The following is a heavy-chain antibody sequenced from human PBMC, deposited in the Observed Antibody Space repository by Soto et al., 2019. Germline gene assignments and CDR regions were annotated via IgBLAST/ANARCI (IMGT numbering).Heavy chain of an antibody. CDR2: IYWDDDK. D-gene: IGHD3-3*01. V-gene: IGHV2-5*02. Sequence: QITLNESGPTQVKPRQTLTLTCTFSGFSLTTSGVGVGWIRQSPGKAPEWLALIYWDDDKRYRPSLKSRLTITKDTSKNQVVLTMADLDPADTATYYCAHRVLRTVFGLVTTPAIYFDFWCQGTPVAVSS. CDR3: AHRVLRTVFGLVTTPAIYFDF. CDR1: GFSLTTSGVG. J-gene: IGHJ4*02.